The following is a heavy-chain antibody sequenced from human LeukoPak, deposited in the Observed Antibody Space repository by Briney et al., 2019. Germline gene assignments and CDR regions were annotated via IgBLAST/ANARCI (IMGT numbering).Heavy chain of an antibody. CDR2: ISSSSSFI. V-gene: IGHV3-21*01. CDR1: GFKFQDYG. J-gene: IGHJ3*02. D-gene: IGHD4-23*01. Sequence: GGSLRLSCAASGFKFQDYGMAWARQVPGKGLEWASSISSSSSFIYYADSVKGRFTISRDNAKNSLYLQMNSLRAEDTAVYYCARDVGDYGGNSVEAFDIWGQGTMVTVSS. CDR3: ARDVGDYGGNSVEAFDI.